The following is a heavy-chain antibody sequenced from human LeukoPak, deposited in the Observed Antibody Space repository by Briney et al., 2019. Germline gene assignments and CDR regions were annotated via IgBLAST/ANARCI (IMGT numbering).Heavy chain of an antibody. J-gene: IGHJ4*02. CDR1: GFSFSSYA. CDR3: AKKTASTGWEPFDY. CDR2: ISGSGGST. V-gene: IGHV3-23*01. D-gene: IGHD2-8*02. Sequence: GGSLRLSRAASGFSFSSYAMAWARQAPGKGLEWVSAISGSGGSTAYADSVKGRFTISRDNSKNTLFLQMNSLRAEDTAVYYCAKKTASTGWEPFDYWGQGTLVTVS.